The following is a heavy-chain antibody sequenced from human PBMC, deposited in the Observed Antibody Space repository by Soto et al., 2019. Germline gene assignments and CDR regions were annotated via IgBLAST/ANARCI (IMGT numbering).Heavy chain of an antibody. CDR2: IYPDDSET. V-gene: IGHV5-51*01. J-gene: IGHJ4*02. CDR3: ARNPVTSTVTHFDY. Sequence: GESLKISCKVSGYNFNTYWIAWVRQAPGKGLEWVAMIYPDDSETRYSPSFQGHVTTSADQSISVAYLQWSSLETSDTAIYFCARNPVTSTVTHFDYWGQGTLVTVSS. D-gene: IGHD4-17*01. CDR1: GYNFNTYW.